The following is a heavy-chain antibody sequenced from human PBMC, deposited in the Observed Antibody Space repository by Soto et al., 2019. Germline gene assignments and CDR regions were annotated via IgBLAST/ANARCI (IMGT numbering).Heavy chain of an antibody. CDR2: INSKSDGGTT. V-gene: IGHV3-15*01. CDR3: TAIRLIILWGVYVAIDY. J-gene: IGHJ4*02. D-gene: IGHD3-3*01. CDR1: GFTFSNVW. Sequence: QLVESGGGAVKPGGSLRLSCAASGFTFSNVWMSWVRQAPGKGLEWVGRINSKSDGGTTDYAAHVKGSFTVSRADSESTLYLQMDSLTTADTAVYYWTAIRLIILWGVYVAIDYWGLGTLVTVSS.